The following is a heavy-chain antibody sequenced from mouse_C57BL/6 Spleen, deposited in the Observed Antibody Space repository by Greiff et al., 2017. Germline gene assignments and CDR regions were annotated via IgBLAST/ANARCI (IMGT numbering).Heavy chain of an antibody. CDR1: GYAFTNYL. Sequence: VQGVESGAELVRPGTSVKVSCKASGYAFTNYLIEWVKQRPGQGLEWIGVINPGSGGTNYNEKFKGKATLTADKSSSTAYMQLSSLTSEDSAVYFCARSDYSNFFDYWGQGTTLTVSS. D-gene: IGHD2-12*01. J-gene: IGHJ2*01. CDR2: INPGSGGT. CDR3: ARSDYSNFFDY. V-gene: IGHV1-54*01.